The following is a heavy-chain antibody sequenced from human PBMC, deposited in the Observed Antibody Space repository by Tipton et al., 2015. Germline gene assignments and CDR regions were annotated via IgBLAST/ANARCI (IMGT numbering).Heavy chain of an antibody. J-gene: IGHJ3*01. V-gene: IGHV3-23*01. CDR3: AKDMMLTGGQGLNL. CDR2: VSGNGRP. D-gene: IGHD2-8*02. CDR1: GFRFDDYG. Sequence: SLRLSCAASGFRFDDYGMSWVRQAPGKGLEWVSGVSGNGRPSYTDPVKGRFTISRDNSINTMYLQMNSLRAEDTAIYFCAKDMMLTGGQGLNLWGQGTMVTVS.